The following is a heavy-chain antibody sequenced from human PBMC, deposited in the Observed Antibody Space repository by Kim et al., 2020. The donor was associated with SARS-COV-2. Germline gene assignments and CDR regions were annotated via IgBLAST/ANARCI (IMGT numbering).Heavy chain of an antibody. CDR3: AKRLYDTSGCSRAVDC. CDR2: ISGTAHGYNT. Sequence: GGSLRLSCAASGFTFSSYTMSWVRQAPGKGLEWVSAISGTAHGYNTYYAASVKGRFTISRDNSKNTLYLQMNSLKAEDTAVYYCAKRLYDTSGCSRAVDCWGQGTLVTVSS. V-gene: IGHV3-23*01. D-gene: IGHD3-22*01. J-gene: IGHJ4*02. CDR1: GFTFSSYT.